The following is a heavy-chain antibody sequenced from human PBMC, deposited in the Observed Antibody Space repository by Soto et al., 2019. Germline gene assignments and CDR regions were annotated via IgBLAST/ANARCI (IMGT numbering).Heavy chain of an antibody. Sequence: QVHLEQSGAEVKKPGASVKVSCKASGYTFTNYDINWVRQAPGQGLEWMGWISTYTGNTNYAQKLQGRVTMTTDTSTSTAYMELRSLRSDDTAVYYCARWYYYGSGRPTPGGMDVWGQGTTVTVSS. CDR3: ARWYYYGSGRPTPGGMDV. D-gene: IGHD3-10*01. V-gene: IGHV1-18*01. J-gene: IGHJ6*02. CDR2: ISTYTGNT. CDR1: GYTFTNYD.